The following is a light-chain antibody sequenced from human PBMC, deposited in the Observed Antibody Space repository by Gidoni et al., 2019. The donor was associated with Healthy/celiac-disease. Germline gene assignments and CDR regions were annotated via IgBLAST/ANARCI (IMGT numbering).Light chain of an antibody. CDR2: AAS. CDR1: QSISSY. V-gene: IGKV1-39*01. Sequence: IPIAHSPSSLSASVGDRVTITCRASQSISSYLNWYQQKPGKAPKLLIYAASSLQSGVPSRFSGSGSGTDFTLTISSLQPEDFATYYCQQSYSTPVTFGQGTKLEIK. J-gene: IGKJ2*01. CDR3: QQSYSTPVT.